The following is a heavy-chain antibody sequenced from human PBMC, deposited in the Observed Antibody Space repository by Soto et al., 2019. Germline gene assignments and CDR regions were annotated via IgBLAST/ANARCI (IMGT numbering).Heavy chain of an antibody. CDR1: GGSISSGDYY. CDR3: ARESDGDGYGP. V-gene: IGHV4-30-4*01. Sequence: SETLSLTCTVSGGSISSGDYYWSWIRQPPGKGLEWIGYIYYSGSTYYNPSLKSRATISVDTSKNQFSLKLSSVTAADTAVYYCARESDGDGYGPWGQGTLVTAPQ. J-gene: IGHJ5*02. CDR2: IYYSGST. D-gene: IGHD5-12*01.